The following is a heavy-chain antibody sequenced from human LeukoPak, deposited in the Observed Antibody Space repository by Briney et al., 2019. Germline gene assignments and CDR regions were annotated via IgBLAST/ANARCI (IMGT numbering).Heavy chain of an antibody. Sequence: ASVKVSCKASGYTFTSYYMHWVRQAPGEGLEWMGWISAYNGNTNYARKLQGRVTMTTDTSTSTAYMELRSLRSDDTAVYYCARDRRYDFWSGYSYTPYYFDYWGQGTLVTVSS. CDR1: GYTFTSYY. CDR3: ARDRRYDFWSGYSYTPYYFDY. CDR2: ISAYNGNT. J-gene: IGHJ4*02. V-gene: IGHV1-18*04. D-gene: IGHD3-3*01.